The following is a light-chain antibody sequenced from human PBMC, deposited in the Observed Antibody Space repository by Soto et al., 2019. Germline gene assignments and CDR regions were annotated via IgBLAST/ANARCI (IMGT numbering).Light chain of an antibody. Sequence: FQNPHTNFILSASVGDRVTCTCRASQSISTWLGWYQQKPGKAPTLLIYDASSLKSGVPSRFSGSGSGTDFTLTISSLQPDDFATYYCQQYHTYSSITFGQGTRLEI. CDR2: DAS. V-gene: IGKV1-5*01. CDR1: QSISTW. J-gene: IGKJ5*01. CDR3: QQYHTYSSIT.